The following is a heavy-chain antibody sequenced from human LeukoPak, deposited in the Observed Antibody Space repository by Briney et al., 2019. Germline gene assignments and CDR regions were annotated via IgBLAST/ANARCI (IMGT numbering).Heavy chain of an antibody. J-gene: IGHJ4*02. V-gene: IGHV4-59*01. CDR1: SGSITGYY. Sequence: SETLSLTCTVSSGSITGYYWSWIRQPPGKGLEWIGYVYATGTTNYNPSLKTRATISIDRSKNQLSLTLTSVTAADTAVYYCARVGSGGAWFDFWGQGTLVSVSS. CDR2: VYATGTT. D-gene: IGHD6-19*01. CDR3: ARVGSGGAWFDF.